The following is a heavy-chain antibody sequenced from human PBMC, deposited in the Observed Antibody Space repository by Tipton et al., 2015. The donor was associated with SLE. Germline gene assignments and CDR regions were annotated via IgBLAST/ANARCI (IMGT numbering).Heavy chain of an antibody. CDR3: ARSRGAAAGVYMDV. Sequence: QSGAEVKKPGASVKVSCKASGYTFTSYDVNWVRQATGQGLEWMGWMNPNSGNTGYAQKFQGRVTMTRNTSISTAYMEVSSLRSEDTAVYFCARSRGAAAGVYMDVWGKGTTVTVSS. CDR2: MNPNSGNT. CDR1: GYTFTSYD. J-gene: IGHJ6*03. D-gene: IGHD6-13*01. V-gene: IGHV1-8*01.